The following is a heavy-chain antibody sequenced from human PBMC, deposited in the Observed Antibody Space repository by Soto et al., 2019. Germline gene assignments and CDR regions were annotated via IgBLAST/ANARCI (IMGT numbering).Heavy chain of an antibody. Sequence: QVQLVQSGAEVKKPGASVKVSCKASGYTFTSYDINWVRQATGQGLEWMGWMNPNSGNTGYAQKFQGRVTMTRNTSISTAYMELSSMRSEDTAVYYCARAANYYDSSTVDYWGQGTLVTVSS. CDR3: ARAANYYDSSTVDY. CDR1: GYTFTSYD. CDR2: MNPNSGNT. V-gene: IGHV1-8*01. J-gene: IGHJ4*02. D-gene: IGHD3-22*01.